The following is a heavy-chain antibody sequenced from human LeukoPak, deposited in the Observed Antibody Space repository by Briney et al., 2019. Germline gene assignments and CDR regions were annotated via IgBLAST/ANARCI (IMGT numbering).Heavy chain of an antibody. CDR1: GFTVRTNY. CDR2: LYAGGSA. J-gene: IGHJ4*02. D-gene: IGHD3-22*01. Sequence: GGSLRLSCAASGFTVRTNYMSWVRQAPGKGLEWVSLLYAGGSAYYADSVKGRFTISRDNSKNTLYLQMNSLRAEDTAVYYCAFNREAITMIVVVSYYFDYWGQGTLVTVSS. CDR3: AFNREAITMIVVVSYYFDY. V-gene: IGHV3-53*01.